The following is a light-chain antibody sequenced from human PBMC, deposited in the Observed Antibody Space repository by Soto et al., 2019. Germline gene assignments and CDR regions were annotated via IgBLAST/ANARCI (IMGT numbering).Light chain of an antibody. Sequence: VMTQSPATLSVSPGERATLSCRASQTVSSNLAWYQQKPGQSPRLLIYGTSARATGVPARFSGSGSGTEFTLTISSLQSEDFAVYYCQQYNKWPAFGGGTKVDI. CDR1: QTVSSN. CDR2: GTS. J-gene: IGKJ4*01. CDR3: QQYNKWPA. V-gene: IGKV3-15*01.